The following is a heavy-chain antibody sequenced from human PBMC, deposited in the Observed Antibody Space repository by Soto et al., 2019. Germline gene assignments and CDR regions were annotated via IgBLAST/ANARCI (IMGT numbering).Heavy chain of an antibody. J-gene: IGHJ4*02. D-gene: IGHD2-15*01. V-gene: IGHV3-49*04. CDR1: GFTFGDYA. Sequence: PGGTLRLSCTASGFTFGDYAMSWVRQAPGKGLEWISFIGNKAYRGTTKYAASMRGSFTITRDDSKSIATMQMNRLKPAETAGYYCTRGDMSLNGCWGQGTLVAVAS. CDR2: IGNKAYRGTT. CDR3: TRGDMSLNGC.